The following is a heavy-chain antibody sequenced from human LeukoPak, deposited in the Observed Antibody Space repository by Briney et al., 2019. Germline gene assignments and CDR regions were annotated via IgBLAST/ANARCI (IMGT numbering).Heavy chain of an antibody. CDR1: GGSISSSSYY. CDR3: ARRAFGDGYSPRSWFDP. D-gene: IGHD5-24*01. CDR2: IYYSGST. J-gene: IGHJ5*02. V-gene: IGHV4-39*01. Sequence: PSETLSLTCTVSGGSISSSSYYWGWIRQPPGKGLEWIGSIYYSGSTYYNPSLKSRVTISVDTSKNQFSLKLSSVTAADTAVYYCARRAFGDGYSPRSWFDPWGQGTLVTVSS.